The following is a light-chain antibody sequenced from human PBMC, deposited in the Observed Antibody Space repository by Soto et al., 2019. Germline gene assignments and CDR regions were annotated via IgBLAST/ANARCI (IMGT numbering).Light chain of an antibody. CDR3: QQYGSSPWT. CDR2: GAS. J-gene: IGKJ1*01. CDR1: QSVSNSY. Sequence: EIVLTQSPGTLSLSPGERASLSCRASQSVSNSYLAWYQQKPGQAPRLLIYGASSRATGIPDSFSGSGSGTDFTLTISRLEPEDFAVYYCQQYGSSPWTFGQGTKVDIK. V-gene: IGKV3-20*01.